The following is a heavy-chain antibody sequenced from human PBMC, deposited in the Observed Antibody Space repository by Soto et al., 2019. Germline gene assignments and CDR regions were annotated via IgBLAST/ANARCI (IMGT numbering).Heavy chain of an antibody. J-gene: IGHJ6*03. CDR3: ARQQRHYYYYMDV. V-gene: IGHV4-39*01. Sequence: QLQLQESGPGLVKPSETLSLTCTVSGGSISSSSYYWGWIRQPPGKGLEWIGRIYYSGSTYYNPSLKSRVTISVDTSKNQFSLKLSSVTAADTAVYYCARQQRHYYYYMDVWGKGTTVTVSS. CDR2: IYYSGST. CDR1: GGSISSSSYY.